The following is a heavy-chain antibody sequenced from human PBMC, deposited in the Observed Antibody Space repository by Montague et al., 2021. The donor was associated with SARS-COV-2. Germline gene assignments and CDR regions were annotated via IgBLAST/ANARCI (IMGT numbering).Heavy chain of an antibody. J-gene: IGHJ6*02. V-gene: IGHV4-34*01. D-gene: IGHD3-10*01. CDR1: GGSFSGYY. Sequence: SETLSLTCAVYGGSFSGYYWSWIRQPPGKGLEWIGEINRSGSTNYNPSLKSRVTISVDTSKNQFSLKLSSVTAADTAAYYCARVRYYGSGTSLGMNVWGQGTTVTVSS. CDR3: ARVRYYGSGTSLGMNV. CDR2: INRSGST.